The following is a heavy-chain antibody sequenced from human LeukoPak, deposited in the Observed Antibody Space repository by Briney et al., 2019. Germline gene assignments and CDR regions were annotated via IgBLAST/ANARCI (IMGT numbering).Heavy chain of an antibody. Sequence: GASVKVSCKASGYTFTGYYMHWVRQAPGQGLEWMGWINPNSGGTNYAQKFQGRVTMARDTSISTAYMELSRLRSDDTAVYYCARMYQLPKAGYFDYWGQGTLVTVSS. CDR2: INPNSGGT. CDR1: GYTFTGYY. J-gene: IGHJ4*02. V-gene: IGHV1-2*02. CDR3: ARMYQLPKAGYFDY. D-gene: IGHD2-2*01.